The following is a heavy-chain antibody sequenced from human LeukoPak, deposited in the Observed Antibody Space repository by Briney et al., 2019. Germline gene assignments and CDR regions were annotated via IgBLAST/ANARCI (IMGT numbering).Heavy chain of an antibody. J-gene: IGHJ5*02. CDR2: INTNTGNP. V-gene: IGHV7-4-1*02. CDR1: GYTFTSYA. Sequence: ASVKVSCKASGYTFTSYAMNWVRQAPGQGLEWMGWINTNTGNPTYAQGFTGRFVFSLDTSVSTAYLQISSLKAEDTAVYYCARDPETMVRSNWFDPWGQGTLVTVSS. CDR3: ARDPETMVRSNWFDP. D-gene: IGHD3-10*01.